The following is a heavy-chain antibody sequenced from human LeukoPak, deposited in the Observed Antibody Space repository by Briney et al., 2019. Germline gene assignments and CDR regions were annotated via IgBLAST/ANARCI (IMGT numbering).Heavy chain of an antibody. D-gene: IGHD3-10*01. Sequence: GASVKVSCKASGYTFTSYGISWVRQAPGQGLEWMGWISAYNGNTNYAQKFQGRVTMTRNTSISTAYMELSSLRSEDTAVYYCARGPRGSGSRNWFDPWGQGTLVTVSS. CDR2: ISAYNGNT. J-gene: IGHJ5*02. V-gene: IGHV1-18*01. CDR1: GYTFTSYG. CDR3: ARGPRGSGSRNWFDP.